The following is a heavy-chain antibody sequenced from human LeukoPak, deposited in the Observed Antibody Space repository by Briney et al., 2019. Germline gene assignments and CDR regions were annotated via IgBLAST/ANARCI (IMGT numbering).Heavy chain of an antibody. CDR2: IYPGDSDT. D-gene: IGHD6-13*01. V-gene: IGHV5-51*01. J-gene: IGHJ3*02. CDR1: GYSFTNYW. CDR3: ARDLRYSSSWYSAFDI. Sequence: GESLKISCKGSGYSFTNYWIGWVRQMPGKGLEWMGIIYPGDSDTRYSPSFQGQVTISADKSITTAYLQWSSLRAEDTAVYYCARDLRYSSSWYSAFDIWGQGTMVTVSS.